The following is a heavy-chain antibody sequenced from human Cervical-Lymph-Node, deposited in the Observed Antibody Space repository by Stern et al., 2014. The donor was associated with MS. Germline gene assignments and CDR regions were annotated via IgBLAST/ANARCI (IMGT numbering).Heavy chain of an antibody. CDR3: VRDQGGIADS. D-gene: IGHD6-13*01. CDR1: GGSFSRIE. V-gene: IGHV1-69*17. CDR2: ISPLFGIT. Sequence: VQLVESGAEVKQPGSSLKVSCQASGGSFSRIEISWVRQAPGQGLEWLGGISPLFGITTYAQEVQGRVTIIADISTSTVTLSLSSLRSEDAAVYYCVRDQGGIADSWGQGTLVTVSS. J-gene: IGHJ5*01.